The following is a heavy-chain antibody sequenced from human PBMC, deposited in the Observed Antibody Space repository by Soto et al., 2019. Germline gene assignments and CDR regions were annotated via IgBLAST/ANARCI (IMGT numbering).Heavy chain of an antibody. D-gene: IGHD6-13*01. CDR1: GYTFTNYA. V-gene: IGHV1-3*01. CDR3: ARDKYDSSWPSPFDY. J-gene: IGHJ4*02. Sequence: ASVKVSCKASGYTFTNYAIHWVRQAPGQRLECMGWINAASGNTKYSERFQGRVTITRDTSASTAYMELSSLRSEDTAVYFCARDKYDSSWPSPFDYGGRETLFPFSS. CDR2: INAASGNT.